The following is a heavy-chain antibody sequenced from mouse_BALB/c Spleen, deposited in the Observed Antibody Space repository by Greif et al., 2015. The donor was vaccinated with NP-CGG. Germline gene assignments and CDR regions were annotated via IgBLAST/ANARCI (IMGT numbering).Heavy chain of an antibody. Sequence: EVKLMESGGGLVKPGGSLKLSCAASGFTFSDYYMYWVRQTPEKRLEWVATISDGGSYTYYPDSVKGRFTISRDNAKNNLYLQMSSLKSEDTAMYYCARSTMTMDYWGQGTSVTVSS. J-gene: IGHJ4*01. CDR2: ISDGGSYT. CDR1: GFTFSDYY. D-gene: IGHD2-4*01. V-gene: IGHV5-4*02. CDR3: ARSTMTMDY.